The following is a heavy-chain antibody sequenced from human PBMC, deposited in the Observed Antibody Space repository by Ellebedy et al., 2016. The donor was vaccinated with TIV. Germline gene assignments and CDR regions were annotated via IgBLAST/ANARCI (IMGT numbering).Heavy chain of an antibody. J-gene: IGHJ6*02. Sequence: AASVKVSCKASGYTFPSYYMHWVRQAPGQGLEWMGIINPSGGSTSYAQKLQGRVTMTRDTSTSTVYMELSSLRSEDTAVYYCAREEPYGSGTKDYGMDVWGQGTMVTVSS. CDR1: GYTFPSYY. V-gene: IGHV1-46*01. D-gene: IGHD3-10*01. CDR2: INPSGGST. CDR3: AREEPYGSGTKDYGMDV.